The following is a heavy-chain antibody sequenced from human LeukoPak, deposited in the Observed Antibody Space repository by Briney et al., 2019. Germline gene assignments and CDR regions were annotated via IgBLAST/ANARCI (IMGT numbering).Heavy chain of an antibody. CDR2: IYYSGST. V-gene: IGHV4-59*08. CDR1: GGSISSYY. CDR3: ARGGTLNWFDP. J-gene: IGHJ5*02. Sequence: SETLSLTCTVSGGSISSYYWSWIRQPPGKGLEWIGYIYYSGSTNYNPSPKSRVTISVDTSKNQFSLKLSSVTAADTAVYYCARGGTLNWFDPWGQGTLVTVSS.